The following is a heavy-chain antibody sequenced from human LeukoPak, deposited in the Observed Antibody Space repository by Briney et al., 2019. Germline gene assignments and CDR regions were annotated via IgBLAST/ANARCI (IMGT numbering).Heavy chain of an antibody. J-gene: IGHJ4*02. Sequence: TLSLTCIVSGGSISVYYWSWIRQPPGKALEWLALIDWDDDKYYSTSLKTRLTISKDTSKNQVVLTMTNMDPVDTATYYCARACIAARPRGWYFDYWGQGTLVTVSS. CDR1: GGSISVYY. CDR3: ARACIAARPRGWYFDY. V-gene: IGHV2-70*01. D-gene: IGHD6-6*01. CDR2: IDWDDDK.